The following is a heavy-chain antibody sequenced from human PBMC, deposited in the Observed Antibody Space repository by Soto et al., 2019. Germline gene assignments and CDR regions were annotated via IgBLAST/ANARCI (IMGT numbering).Heavy chain of an antibody. D-gene: IGHD3-10*01. CDR3: GRQAALWEKVDF. Sequence: GGSLRLSCVVSGFTFAKYWMHWVRQAPGKGLVWVARIETDGTTQTYADSVEGRFTISRDNAKNTLYLHMNSLRAEDTAVYYCGRQAALWEKVDFRGHGTPVTVS. J-gene: IGHJ1*01. CDR2: IETDGTTQ. CDR1: GFTFAKYW. V-gene: IGHV3-74*01.